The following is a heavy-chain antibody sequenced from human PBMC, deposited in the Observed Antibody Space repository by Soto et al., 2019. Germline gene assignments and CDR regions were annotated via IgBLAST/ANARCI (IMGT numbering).Heavy chain of an antibody. D-gene: IGHD5-18*01. Sequence: QVQLVQSGAEVKKPGSSVKVSCKASGATLSTHGISWVRQAPGQGLEWMGGTIPIIGTTDYAEKFQGRVKITADESTPTSYMELSSLRPDDTAVYYCAAGDSSDTGDYWGQGTLVTVSS. J-gene: IGHJ4*02. V-gene: IGHV1-69*01. CDR1: GATLSTHG. CDR2: TIPIIGTT. CDR3: AAGDSSDTGDY.